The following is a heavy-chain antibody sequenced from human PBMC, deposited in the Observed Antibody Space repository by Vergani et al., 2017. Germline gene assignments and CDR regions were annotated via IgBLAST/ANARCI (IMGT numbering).Heavy chain of an antibody. D-gene: IGHD3-10*01. V-gene: IGHV4-34*01. Sequence: QVQLQQWGAGLLKPSETLSLTCAVYGGSFSGYYWSWIRQPPGKGLEWSGEINHSGSTNYNPSLKSRVTISVDTSKNQFSLKLSSVTAADTAGYYCAGGRGGSGLRSFDPWGQGTLVTVSS. CDR1: GGSFSGYY. J-gene: IGHJ5*02. CDR3: AGGRGGSGLRSFDP. CDR2: INHSGST.